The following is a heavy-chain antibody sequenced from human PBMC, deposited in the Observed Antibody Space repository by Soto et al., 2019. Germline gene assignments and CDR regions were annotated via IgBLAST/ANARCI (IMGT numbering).Heavy chain of an antibody. D-gene: IGHD3-22*01. CDR3: VRDPDDDSIRPSDLDV. V-gene: IGHV1-69*13. Sequence: ASVKVSCKASGGTFNSYAISWVRQAPGQGLEWMGGIIPMFGTTNYAQKFQGRVAITADESTGTAFMELSSLRSEDTAMYYCVRDPDDDSIRPSDLDVWGQGTTVTVSS. J-gene: IGHJ6*02. CDR1: GGTFNSYA. CDR2: IIPMFGTT.